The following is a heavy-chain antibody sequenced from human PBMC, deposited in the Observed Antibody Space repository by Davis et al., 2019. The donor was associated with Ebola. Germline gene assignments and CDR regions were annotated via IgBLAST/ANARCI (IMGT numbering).Heavy chain of an antibody. CDR3: ARDAFSLSRYDTEDH. CDR2: ISGSATSK. J-gene: IGHJ4*02. D-gene: IGHD3-9*01. V-gene: IGHV3-48*04. CDR1: GFTFSSYS. Sequence: GESLKISCAASGFTFSSYSMNWVRQAPGKGLEWVSYISGSATSKFYADSVKGRFPMSRDNARDSLYLQMDSLGVEDTAIYYCARDAFSLSRYDTEDHWGQGTLVTVSS.